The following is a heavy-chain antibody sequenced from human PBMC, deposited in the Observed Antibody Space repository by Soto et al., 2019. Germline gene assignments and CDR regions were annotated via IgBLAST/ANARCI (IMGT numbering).Heavy chain of an antibody. CDR1: GGTFSTSA. Sequence: QVQLMQSGAEVKKPGSSVKVSCKASGGTFSTSAISWVRQAPGEGLEWVGGIMPVFATPDYAQKFQGRVTISADESTPTAYLEPTSLTTADTAVYYCARDKDRQQLGGNYFYVLDVWGQGNAITVSS. CDR2: IMPVFATP. V-gene: IGHV1-69*12. CDR3: ARDKDRQQLGGNYFYVLDV. D-gene: IGHD3-3*02. J-gene: IGHJ6*02.